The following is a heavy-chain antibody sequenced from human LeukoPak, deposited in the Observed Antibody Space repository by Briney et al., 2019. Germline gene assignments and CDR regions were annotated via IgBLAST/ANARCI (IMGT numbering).Heavy chain of an antibody. J-gene: IGHJ5*02. CDR1: GFTFSSYW. CDR2: INHSGST. V-gene: IGHV4-34*01. CDR3: ARARGYSSSWNTYNWFDP. D-gene: IGHD6-13*01. Sequence: GSLRLSCAASGFTFSSYWMSWVRQPPGKGLEWIGEINHSGSTNYNPSLKSRVTISVDTSKNQFSLKLSSVTAADTAVYYCARARGYSSSWNTYNWFDPWGQGTLVTVSS.